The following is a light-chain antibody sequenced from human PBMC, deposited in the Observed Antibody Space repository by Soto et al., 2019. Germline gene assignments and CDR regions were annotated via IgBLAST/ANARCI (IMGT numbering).Light chain of an antibody. CDR1: SSNIGNNY. Sequence: QSVLTQPPSVSAAPGQKVTISCSGSSSNIGNNYVSWYQQLPGTAPKLLIFENNKRPSGIPDRFSASKSGTSATLAITGLQTGDLADYYXGTWDNSLSLPYVFGTGTKVTVL. CDR2: ENN. V-gene: IGLV1-51*02. J-gene: IGLJ1*01. CDR3: GTWDNSLSLPYV.